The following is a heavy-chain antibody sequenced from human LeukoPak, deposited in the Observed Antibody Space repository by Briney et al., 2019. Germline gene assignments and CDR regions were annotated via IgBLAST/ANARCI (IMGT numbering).Heavy chain of an antibody. Sequence: SGPALVKPTQTLILTCTFSGFSLTTRGTCVGWIRQPPGKALEWLARIDWDDDKFYNTSLKTRLTISKDTSKNQVVLTMTNMDPVDTATYYCARTGCYYDSSGYSYWGQGTLVTVSS. CDR2: IDWDDDK. V-gene: IGHV2-70*17. D-gene: IGHD3-22*01. CDR1: GFSLTTRGTC. CDR3: ARTGCYYDSSGYSY. J-gene: IGHJ4*02.